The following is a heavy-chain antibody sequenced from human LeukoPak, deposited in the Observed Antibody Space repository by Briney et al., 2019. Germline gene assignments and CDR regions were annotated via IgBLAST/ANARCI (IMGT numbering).Heavy chain of an antibody. CDR1: GFTFSSYA. CDR2: ISYDGSNK. J-gene: IGHJ4*02. CDR3: ARGASIAAAGFDY. V-gene: IGHV3-30-3*01. Sequence: GGSLRLSCAASGFTFSSYAMHWVRQAPGKGLEWVAVISYDGSNKYYADSVKGRFTISRDNSKNTLNLQMNSLRAEDTAVYYCARGASIAAAGFDYWGQGTLVTVSS. D-gene: IGHD6-13*01.